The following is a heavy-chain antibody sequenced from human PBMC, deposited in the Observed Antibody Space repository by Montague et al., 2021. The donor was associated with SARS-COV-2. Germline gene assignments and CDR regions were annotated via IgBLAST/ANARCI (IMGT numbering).Heavy chain of an antibody. Sequence: PALVKPTQTLTLTCNSSGFSLSTSGLCVSWIRQPPGKALEWLARIDWDDDKYYSTSLKTRLTISKDTSKNQVVLTMTNTDPVDTATYYCARRTYDILTGYDYGMDVWGQGTTVTVSS. CDR3: ARRTYDILTGYDYGMDV. V-gene: IGHV2-70*11. CDR2: IDWDDDK. D-gene: IGHD3-9*01. J-gene: IGHJ6*02. CDR1: GFSLSTSGLC.